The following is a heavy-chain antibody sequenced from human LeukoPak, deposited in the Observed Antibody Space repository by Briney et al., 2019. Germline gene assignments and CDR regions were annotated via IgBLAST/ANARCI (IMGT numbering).Heavy chain of an antibody. Sequence: GGSLRLSCAASGFTSSSYWMHWVRQAPGKGLVWVSRINSDEGSTDYADSVKGRFTISRDNAKNTLYLQMNSLRAEDTAVYYCARGRGSYGWFDPWGQGTLVTVSS. CDR3: ARGRGSYGWFDP. CDR2: INSDEGST. J-gene: IGHJ5*02. V-gene: IGHV3-74*01. D-gene: IGHD3-10*01. CDR1: GFTSSSYW.